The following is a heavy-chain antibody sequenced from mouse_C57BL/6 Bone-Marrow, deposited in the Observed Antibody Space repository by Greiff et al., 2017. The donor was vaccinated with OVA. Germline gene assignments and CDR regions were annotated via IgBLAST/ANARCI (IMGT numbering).Heavy chain of an antibody. CDR3: AREKGYGPYYFDY. CDR1: GFTFSSYA. V-gene: IGHV5-4*01. J-gene: IGHJ2*01. Sequence: DVMLVESGGGLVKPGGSLKLSCAASGFTFSSYAMSWVRQTPEKRLEWVATISDGGSYTYYPDNVKGRFTISRDNAKNNLYLQMSHLKSEDTAMYYCAREKGYGPYYFDYWGQGTTLTVSS. CDR2: ISDGGSYT. D-gene: IGHD2-10*02.